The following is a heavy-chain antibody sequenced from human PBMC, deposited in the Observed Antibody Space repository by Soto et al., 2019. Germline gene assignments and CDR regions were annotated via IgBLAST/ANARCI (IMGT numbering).Heavy chain of an antibody. J-gene: IGHJ6*02. CDR1: GFTFSSYD. CDR3: ARSYYYYDSSGSPFGYYYGMDV. Sequence: PGGSLRLSCAASGFTFSSYDMHWVRQATGKGLEWVSAIGTAGDTYYPGSVKGRFTISRENAKNSLYLQMNSLRAGDTAVYYCARSYYYYDSSGSPFGYYYGMDVWGQGTTVTVSS. D-gene: IGHD3-22*01. V-gene: IGHV3-13*01. CDR2: IGTAGDT.